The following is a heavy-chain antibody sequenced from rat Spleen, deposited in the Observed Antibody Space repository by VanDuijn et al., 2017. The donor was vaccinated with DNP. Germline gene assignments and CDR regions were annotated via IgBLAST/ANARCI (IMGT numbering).Heavy chain of an antibody. V-gene: IGHV5-31*01. CDR2: ITSSGGST. D-gene: IGHD1-11*01. CDR1: GFTFNNYW. CDR3: ATFEGRDA. Sequence: EVQLVESGGDLVQPGRSLKLSCVASGFTFNNYWMTWLRQVPGQGLEWVASITSSGGSTYYPNSVKARFTISRDNAKNTQYMQMDSLRSEDTATYYCATFEGRDAWGQGTSVTVSS. J-gene: IGHJ4*01.